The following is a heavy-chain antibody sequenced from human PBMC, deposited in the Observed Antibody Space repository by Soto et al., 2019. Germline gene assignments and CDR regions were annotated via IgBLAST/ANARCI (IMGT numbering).Heavy chain of an antibody. CDR1: GYTFTSYA. CDR2: INAGNGNT. CDR3: ARPHFSSSYYFDY. J-gene: IGHJ4*02. V-gene: IGHV1-3*01. D-gene: IGHD6-13*01. Sequence: QVQLVQSGAEVKKPGASVKVSCKASGYTFTSYAMHWVRQAPGQRLEWMGWINAGNGNTKYSQKFQGRVTITRDTSASTAYMQLSSLRSEDTAVYYCARPHFSSSYYFDYWGQGTLVTVSS.